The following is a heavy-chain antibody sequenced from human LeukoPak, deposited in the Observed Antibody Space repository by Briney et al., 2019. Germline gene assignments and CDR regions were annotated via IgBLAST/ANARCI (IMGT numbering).Heavy chain of an antibody. J-gene: IGHJ4*02. D-gene: IGHD3-22*01. CDR1: GFTFSSYG. Sequence: SGGSLRLSCAASGFTFSSYGMHWVRQAPGKGLEWVAVIWYDGSNKYYADSVKGRFTISRDNSKNTLYLQMSSLRAEDTAVYYCAKDPSLDDSSGYWVYWGQGTLVTVSS. CDR2: IWYDGSNK. V-gene: IGHV3-33*06. CDR3: AKDPSLDDSSGYWVY.